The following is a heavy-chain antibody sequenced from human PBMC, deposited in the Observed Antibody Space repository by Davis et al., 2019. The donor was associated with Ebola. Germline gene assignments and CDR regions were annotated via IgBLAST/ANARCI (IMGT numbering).Heavy chain of an antibody. CDR3: VRLPTVRYFDL. CDR2: IDPTDSHA. V-gene: IGHV5-10-1*01. CDR1: GYNFVSYW. D-gene: IGHD3-10*01. J-gene: IGHJ2*01. Sequence: PGGSLRLSCKGSGYNFVSYWISWVRQMPGKGLEWVGKIDPTDSHATYSPSFQGHVTISVDRSIGAAYLQWSSLKASDTAMYYCVRLPTVRYFDLWGRGTLVTVSS.